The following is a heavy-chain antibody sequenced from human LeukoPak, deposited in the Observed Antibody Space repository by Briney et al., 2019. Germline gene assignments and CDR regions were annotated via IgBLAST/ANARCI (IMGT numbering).Heavy chain of an antibody. D-gene: IGHD1-20*01. CDR2: IIPILGIA. J-gene: IGHJ6*02. V-gene: IGHV1-69*04. CDR1: GGTFSSYA. CDR3: ATDLGGGYNWHDGLLA. Sequence: ASVKVSCKASGGTFSSYAISWVRQAPGQGLEWMGRIIPILGIANYAQKFQGRVTITADKSTSTAYMELSSLRSEDTAVYFCATDLGGGYNWHDGLLAWGQGTTVTVSS.